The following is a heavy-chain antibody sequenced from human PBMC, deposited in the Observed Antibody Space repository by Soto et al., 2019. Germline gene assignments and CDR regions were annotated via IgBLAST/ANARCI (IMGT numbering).Heavy chain of an antibody. D-gene: IGHD7-27*01. V-gene: IGHV3-23*01. CDR3: AKAWGIDY. CDR1: GFTFSSYT. Sequence: EVQLLESGGGLVEPGGSRRLSCAASGFTFSSYTMSWVRQAPGKGLEWVSTISGSGSSTYSADSVKGRFTISRDNSKNTLYLQMNRLRVEDTAIYYCAKAWGIDYLGQGTLVTVSS. J-gene: IGHJ4*02. CDR2: ISGSGSST.